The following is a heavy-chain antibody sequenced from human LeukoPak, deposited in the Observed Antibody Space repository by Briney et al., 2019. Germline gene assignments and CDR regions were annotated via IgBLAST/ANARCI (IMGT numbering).Heavy chain of an antibody. CDR3: ASDFGFDFVGLQSSKLFDY. J-gene: IGHJ4*02. V-gene: IGHV3-7*01. Sequence: PGGTLRLSCAASGFTFSSYWMSWVRQAPGKGLEWVANIKQDGSEKYYVDSVKGRFTISRDNAKNSLYLQMNSLRAEDTAVYYCASDFGFDFVGLQSSKLFDYWGQGTLVTVSS. CDR2: IKQDGSEK. CDR1: GFTFSSYW. D-gene: IGHD3-3*01.